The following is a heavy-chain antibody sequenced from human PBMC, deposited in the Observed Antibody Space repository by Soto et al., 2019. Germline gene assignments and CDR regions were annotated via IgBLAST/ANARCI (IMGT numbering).Heavy chain of an antibody. CDR3: ASSYGDYVPSFDY. Sequence: ASLKVSCKASGYTFTSYYMHWVRQAPGQGLEWMGIINPSGGSTSYAQKFQGRVTMTRDTSTSTVYMELSSLRSEDTAVYYCASSYGDYVPSFDYWGQGTLVTVSS. CDR2: INPSGGST. J-gene: IGHJ4*02. D-gene: IGHD4-17*01. CDR1: GYTFTSYY. V-gene: IGHV1-46*03.